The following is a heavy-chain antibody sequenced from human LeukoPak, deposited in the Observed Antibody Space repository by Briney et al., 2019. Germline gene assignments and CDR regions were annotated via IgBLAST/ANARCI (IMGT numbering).Heavy chain of an antibody. CDR2: INPSGGST. J-gene: IGHJ6*04. CDR3: ARGGSGRDYYYGMDV. Sequence: ASVKVTRKGSGYTFTSYYMHLVRQPPAQGLEWMGIINPSGGSTSYAQKFQGRVTMTRDTSTSTVYMELSSLRTEDTAVYYCARGGSGRDYYYGMDVWGKGTTVTFSS. CDR1: GYTFTSYY. D-gene: IGHD3-10*01. V-gene: IGHV1-46*01.